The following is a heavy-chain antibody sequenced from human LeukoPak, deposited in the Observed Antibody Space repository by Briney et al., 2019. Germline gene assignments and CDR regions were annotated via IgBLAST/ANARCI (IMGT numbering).Heavy chain of an antibody. CDR2: IIPILGIA. CDR1: GGTFSSYA. J-gene: IGHJ4*02. Sequence: SVKVSCKASGGTFSSYAISWVRQAPGQGLEWMGRIIPILGIANYAQKFQGRVTITADKSTSTAYMELSSLRSEDTAVYYCARDFTNYYDSSGPNEPFDHWGQGTLVTVSS. CDR3: ARDFTNYYDSSGPNEPFDH. V-gene: IGHV1-69*04. D-gene: IGHD3-22*01.